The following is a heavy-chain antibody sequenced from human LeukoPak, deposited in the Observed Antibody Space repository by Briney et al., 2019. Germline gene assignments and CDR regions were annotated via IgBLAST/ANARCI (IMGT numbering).Heavy chain of an antibody. Sequence: GGSLRLSGAASGFTFSSYWMSWVRQAPGKGLEWVANIKQDGSEKYYVDSVKGRFTISRDNAKNSLYLQMNSLRAEDTAVYYCARDPVLWFGELHLFDYWGQGTLVTVSS. CDR1: GFTFSSYW. CDR2: IKQDGSEK. CDR3: ARDPVLWFGELHLFDY. D-gene: IGHD3-10*01. V-gene: IGHV3-7*01. J-gene: IGHJ4*02.